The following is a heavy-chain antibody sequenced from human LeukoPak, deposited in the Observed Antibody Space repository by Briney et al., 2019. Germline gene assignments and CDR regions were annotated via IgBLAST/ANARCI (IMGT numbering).Heavy chain of an antibody. D-gene: IGHD2-15*01. CDR1: GFTFSDYY. CDR3: ARDKSSSFGGSTFFDY. Sequence: GGSLRLSCAASGFTFSDYYMSWIRQAPGKGLEWVSYISSSGSTIYYADSVKGRFTISRDNAKNSLYLQMNSLRAEDTAVYYCARDKSSSFGGSTFFDYWGQGTLVTVSS. J-gene: IGHJ4*02. V-gene: IGHV3-11*01. CDR2: ISSSGSTI.